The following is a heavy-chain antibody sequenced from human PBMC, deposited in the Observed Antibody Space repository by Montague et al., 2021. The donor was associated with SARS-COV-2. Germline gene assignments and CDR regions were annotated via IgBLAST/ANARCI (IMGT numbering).Heavy chain of an antibody. CDR1: GGSISSGGYY. CDR3: ARVQGITMIVVVIGAFDI. D-gene: IGHD3-22*01. J-gene: IGHJ3*02. V-gene: IGHV4-31*03. CDR2: IYYSGST. Sequence: TLSLTRTVPGGSISSGGYYWSWIRQHPGKGLEWIGYIYYSGSTYYNPSLKSRVTISVDTSKNQFSLKLSSVTAADTAVYYCARVQGITMIVVVIGAFDIWGQGTMVTVSS.